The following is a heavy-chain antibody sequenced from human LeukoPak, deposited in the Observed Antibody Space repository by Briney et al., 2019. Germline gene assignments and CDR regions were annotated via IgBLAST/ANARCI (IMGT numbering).Heavy chain of an antibody. CDR2: IRYDGSNK. Sequence: GGSLRLSCAASGFTFSSYGMYWVRQAPGKGLEWVAFIRYDGSNKYYVDSVKGQFTISRDNSKNTLYLQMKSLRAEDTAVYYCAKGGGYEAQYYYYYLDVWGKGTTVTISS. CDR1: GFTFSSYG. CDR3: AKGGGYEAQYYYYYLDV. D-gene: IGHD5-12*01. J-gene: IGHJ6*03. V-gene: IGHV3-30*02.